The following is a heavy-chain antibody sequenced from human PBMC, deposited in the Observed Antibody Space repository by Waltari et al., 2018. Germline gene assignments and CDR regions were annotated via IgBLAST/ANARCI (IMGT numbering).Heavy chain of an antibody. J-gene: IGHJ3*02. D-gene: IGHD3-22*01. V-gene: IGHV1-24*01. CDR2: FDPEDGET. Sequence: QVQLVQSGAEVKKPGASVKVSCKVSGYTLTELSMHWVRQAPGKGLEWMGGFDPEDGETIYAQKCQGRVTRTEDTSTDTAYMELSSLRSEDTAVYYCATVLYDSSGYLTRGAFDIWGQGTMVTVSS. CDR1: GYTLTELS. CDR3: ATVLYDSSGYLTRGAFDI.